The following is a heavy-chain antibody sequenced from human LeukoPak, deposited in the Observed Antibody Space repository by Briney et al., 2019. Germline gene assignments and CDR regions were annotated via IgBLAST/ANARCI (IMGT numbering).Heavy chain of an antibody. CDR3: ASTGTIDYYYGMDV. D-gene: IGHD1-1*01. CDR2: INPNSGGT. V-gene: IGHV1-2*04. CDR1: GYTFTGYY. Sequence: GASVKVSCMASGYTFTGYYMHWVRQAPGQGLEWMGWINPNSGGTNYAQKFQGWVTMTRDTSISTAYMELSRLRSDDTAVYYCASTGTIDYYYGMDVWGQGTTVTVSS. J-gene: IGHJ6*02.